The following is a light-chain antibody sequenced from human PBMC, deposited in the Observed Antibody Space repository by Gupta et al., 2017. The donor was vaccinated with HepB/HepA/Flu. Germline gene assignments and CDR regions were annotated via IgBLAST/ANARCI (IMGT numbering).Light chain of an antibody. CDR2: DTS. J-gene: IGKJ5*01. Sequence: DIQMTQSPSSLSASVGDRVTITCQASQDISKYLNWYQQKSGQAPKLLIYDTSSLETGVPPRFSGSGSGTDFTLTISSLQPEDAATYYCQQYDDLPRTFGQGTHLEIK. CDR1: QDISKY. CDR3: QQYDDLPRT. V-gene: IGKV1-33*01.